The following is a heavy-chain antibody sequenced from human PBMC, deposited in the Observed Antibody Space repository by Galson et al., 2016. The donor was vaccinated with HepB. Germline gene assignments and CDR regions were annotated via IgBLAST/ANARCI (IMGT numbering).Heavy chain of an antibody. J-gene: IGHJ4*02. CDR3: AKDDDGSGCRHDY. CDR1: GFTFSVYG. D-gene: IGHD6-19*01. Sequence: SLRLSCAASGFTFSVYGMHWVRQAPGKGLEWVAVISYDGSYRNYADSVKGRFAISRDSSKNTLNLQMNSLRAEDTAVYYCAKDDDGSGCRHDYWGQGTLVTVSS. V-gene: IGHV3-30*18. CDR2: ISYDGSYR.